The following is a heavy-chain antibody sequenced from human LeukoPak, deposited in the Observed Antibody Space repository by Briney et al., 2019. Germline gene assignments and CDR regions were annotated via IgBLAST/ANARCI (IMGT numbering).Heavy chain of an antibody. CDR1: GFTFSSYW. V-gene: IGHV3-7*01. CDR2: IKQDGSEK. D-gene: IGHD2-2*01. CDR3: ARLIVVVPAAIHPFDY. Sequence: GGSLRLSCAASGFTFSSYWMSWVRQAPGKGLEWVANIKQDGSEKYYVDSVKGRSTISRDNAKNSLYLQMNSLRAEDTAVYYCARLIVVVPAAIHPFDYWGQGTLVTVSS. J-gene: IGHJ4*02.